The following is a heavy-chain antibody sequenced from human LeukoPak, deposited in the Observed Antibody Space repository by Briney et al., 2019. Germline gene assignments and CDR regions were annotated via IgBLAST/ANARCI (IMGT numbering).Heavy chain of an antibody. CDR3: ARIRVAAAGTLRYYFDY. CDR1: GFSLSTRGMC. Sequence: RESGPALVKPTQTLTLTCTFSGFSLSTRGMCVSWIRQPPGKALEWLARIDWDDDKYYSTSLKTRLTISKDTSKNQVVLTMTNMDPVDTATYYCARIRVAAAGTLRYYFDYWGQGTLVTVSS. D-gene: IGHD6-13*01. CDR2: IDWDDDK. V-gene: IGHV2-70*11. J-gene: IGHJ4*02.